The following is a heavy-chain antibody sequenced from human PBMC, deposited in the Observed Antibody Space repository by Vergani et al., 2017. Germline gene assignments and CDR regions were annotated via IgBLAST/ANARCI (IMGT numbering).Heavy chain of an antibody. Sequence: QITLKESGPTLVKPTQTLTLTCTFSGFSLNTRGVSVAWIRQPPGKALDWLALIYWNDDQHYSPSLNNRVTITKDTSKTQVVLTMTNMDYVDTGTYYCVYRKTGCGTTGFFYPFYYYYYMDVWGKGTTVTVSS. V-gene: IGHV2-5*04. CDR3: VYRKTGCGTTGFFYPFYYYYYMDV. J-gene: IGHJ6*03. D-gene: IGHD1-7*01. CDR2: IYWNDDQ. CDR1: GFSLNTRGVS.